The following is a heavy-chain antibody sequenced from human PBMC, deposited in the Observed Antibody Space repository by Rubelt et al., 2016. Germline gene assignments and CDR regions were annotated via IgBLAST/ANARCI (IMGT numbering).Heavy chain of an antibody. CDR3: AKDNPRGANTGSGYYGCIDY. CDR2: ISGSGGST. V-gene: IGHV3-23*01. CDR1: GFTFSSYA. D-gene: IGHD3-22*01. J-gene: IGHJ4*02. Sequence: EFGGGVVQPGRSLRLSCAASGFTFSSYAMSWVRQAPGKGLEWVSAISGSGGSTYYADSVKGRFTISRDNSKNALYLQMNSLRAEDTAVYYCAKDNPRGANTGSGYYGCIDYWGQGTLVTVSS.